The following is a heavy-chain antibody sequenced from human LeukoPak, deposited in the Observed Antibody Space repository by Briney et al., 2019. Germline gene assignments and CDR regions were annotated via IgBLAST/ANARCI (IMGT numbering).Heavy chain of an antibody. CDR2: IYYSGST. CDR1: GGSISSGGYY. V-gene: IGHV4-61*08. Sequence: SQTLSLTCTVSGGSISSGGYYWSWIRQPPGKGLEWIGDIYYSGSTNYNPSLKSRVTISVDTSKNQFPLKLSSVTAADTAVYYCARIKRDILTDYYVYYFDYWGQGALVTVSS. CDR3: ARIKRDILTDYYVYYFDY. D-gene: IGHD3-9*01. J-gene: IGHJ4*02.